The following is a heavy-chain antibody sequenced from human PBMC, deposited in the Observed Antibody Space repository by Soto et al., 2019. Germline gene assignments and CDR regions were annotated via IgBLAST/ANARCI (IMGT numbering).Heavy chain of an antibody. V-gene: IGHV3-9*01. CDR3: VKDSYADFHRVLSTAEYFFDY. Sequence: GGSLRLSCTASGFTFDDYGMHWVRQCPGRGLEWVSGITWNSGKIAYADSVKGRFTIARDDDNNSLYLQMNSLRPEDTALYYCVKDSYADFHRVLSTAEYFFDYWGHGTLVTVS. CDR1: GFTFDDYG. J-gene: IGHJ4*01. CDR2: ITWNSGKI. D-gene: IGHD2-15*01.